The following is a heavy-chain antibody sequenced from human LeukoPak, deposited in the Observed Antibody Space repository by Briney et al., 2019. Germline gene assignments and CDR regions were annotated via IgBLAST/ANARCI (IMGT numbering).Heavy chain of an antibody. CDR2: IRYDGSNK. J-gene: IGHJ4*02. D-gene: IGHD3-3*01. CDR1: GFTFSSYG. Sequence: GGSLRLSCAASGFTFSSYGMHWVRQAPGKGLEWVAFIRYDGSNKYYADSVKGRFTISRDNSKNTLYLQMNSLRAEDTAVYYCAKDEAWDYDFWSGYPVGYFDYWGQGTLVTVSS. CDR3: AKDEAWDYDFWSGYPVGYFDY. V-gene: IGHV3-30*02.